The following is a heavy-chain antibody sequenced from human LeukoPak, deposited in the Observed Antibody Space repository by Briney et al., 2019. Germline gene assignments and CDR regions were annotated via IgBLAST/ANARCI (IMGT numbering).Heavy chain of an antibody. CDR2: INPNSGGT. CDR1: GYTFTGYY. V-gene: IGHV1-2*06. J-gene: IGHJ4*02. Sequence: ASVKVSCKASGYTFTGYYMHWVRQAPGQGLEWMGRINPNSGGTNYAQKFQGRVTMTRDTSISTAYMELSRLRSDGTAVYYCARSIAAAGNFGDYWGQGTLVTVSS. D-gene: IGHD6-13*01. CDR3: ARSIAAAGNFGDY.